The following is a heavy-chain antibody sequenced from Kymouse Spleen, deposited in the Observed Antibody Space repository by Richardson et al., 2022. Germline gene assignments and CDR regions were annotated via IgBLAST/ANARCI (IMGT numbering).Heavy chain of an antibody. Sequence: QVQLQESGPGLVKPSETLSLTCTVSGGSVSSGSYYWSWIRQPPGKGLEWIGYIYYSGSTNYNPSLKSRVTISVDTSKNQFSLKLSSVTAADTAVYYCARDGLELRRVDPWGQGTLVTVSS. V-gene: IGHV4-61*01. CDR2: IYYSGST. CDR1: GGSVSSGSYY. D-gene: IGHD1-7*01. CDR3: ARDGLELRRVDP. J-gene: IGHJ5*02.